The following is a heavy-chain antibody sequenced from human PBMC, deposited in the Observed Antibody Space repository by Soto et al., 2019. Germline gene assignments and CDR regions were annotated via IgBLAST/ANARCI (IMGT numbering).Heavy chain of an antibody. CDR1: GYSFTSYW. CDR2: IYPGDSDT. CDR3: ARPGVGKYCSSTSCWGAYYYYGMDV. Sequence: PGESLKISCKGSGYSFTSYWIGWVRQMPGKGLEWMGIIYPGDSDTRYSPSFQGQVTISADKSISTAYLQWSSLKASDTAMYYCARPGVGKYCSSTSCWGAYYYYGMDVWGQGTTVTVSS. J-gene: IGHJ6*02. V-gene: IGHV5-51*01. D-gene: IGHD2-2*01.